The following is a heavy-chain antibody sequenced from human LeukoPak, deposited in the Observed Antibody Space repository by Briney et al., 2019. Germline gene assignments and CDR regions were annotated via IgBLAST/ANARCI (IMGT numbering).Heavy chain of an antibody. J-gene: IGHJ6*02. D-gene: IGHD2-2*01. CDR2: IYYSGST. V-gene: IGHV4-59*08. Sequence: SETLSLTCTVSGGSISSYHWSWIRQPPGKGLEWIGYIYYSGSTYYNPSLKSRVTISVDTSKNQFSLKLSSVTAADTAVYYCARIVVVPAAMPLGMDVWGQGTTVTVSS. CDR3: ARIVVVPAAMPLGMDV. CDR1: GGSISSYH.